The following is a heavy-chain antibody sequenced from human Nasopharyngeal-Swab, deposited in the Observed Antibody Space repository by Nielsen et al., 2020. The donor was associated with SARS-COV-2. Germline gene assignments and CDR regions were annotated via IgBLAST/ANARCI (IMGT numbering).Heavy chain of an antibody. V-gene: IGHV3-21*01. CDR2: ISSDSSYI. CDR3: AREAIFGDYTYIDY. CDR1: GFTLKTYG. Sequence: GESLKISCAASGFTLKTYGMMWVRQAPGKGLEWVSSISSDSSYIYYADSVKGRFTISRDNAKYSLYLQMNSLRGEDTAVYYCAREAIFGDYTYIDYWGQGTLVTVSS. D-gene: IGHD4-17*01. J-gene: IGHJ4*02.